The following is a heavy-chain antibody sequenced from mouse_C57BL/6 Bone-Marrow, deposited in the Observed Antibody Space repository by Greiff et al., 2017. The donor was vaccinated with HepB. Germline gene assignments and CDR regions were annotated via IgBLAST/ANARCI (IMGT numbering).Heavy chain of an antibody. CDR3: ARLGITTVVALRYFDV. J-gene: IGHJ1*03. D-gene: IGHD1-1*01. Sequence: LQQPGAELVKPGASVKLSCKASGYTFTSYWMHWVKQRPGQGLEWIGMIHPNSGSTNNNEKFKSKATLTVDKSSSTAYMQLSSLTSEDSAVYYCARLGITTVVALRYFDVWGTGTTVTVSS. V-gene: IGHV1-64*01. CDR1: GYTFTSYW. CDR2: IHPNSGST.